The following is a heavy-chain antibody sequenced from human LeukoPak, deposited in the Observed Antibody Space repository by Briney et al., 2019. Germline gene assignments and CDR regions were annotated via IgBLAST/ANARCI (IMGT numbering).Heavy chain of an antibody. V-gene: IGHV4-59*01. D-gene: IGHD6-13*01. Sequence: PSETLSLTCTVSGGSISSYYWSWIRQPPGKGLEWIGYIYYSGSTNYNPSLKSRVTISVDTSKNQFSLKLSSVTAADTAVYYCASVEQQLVGNWFDPWGQGTLVTVSS. CDR1: GGSISSYY. CDR2: IYYSGST. J-gene: IGHJ5*02. CDR3: ASVEQQLVGNWFDP.